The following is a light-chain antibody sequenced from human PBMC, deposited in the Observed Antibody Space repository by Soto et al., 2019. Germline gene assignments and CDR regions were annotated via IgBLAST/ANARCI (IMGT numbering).Light chain of an antibody. J-gene: IGLJ2*01. V-gene: IGLV1-36*01. CDR1: SSNIGNNA. CDR3: AAWDNGLNGVV. Sequence: QSVLTQPPSVSEAPRQRVTISCSGSSSNIGNNAVNWYQQLPAKAPKLLIYYDDLLPSGVSDRFSGSESRTSGCLAIRGLHAEDEADYYCAAWDNGLNGVVFGGGTQLTVL. CDR2: YDD.